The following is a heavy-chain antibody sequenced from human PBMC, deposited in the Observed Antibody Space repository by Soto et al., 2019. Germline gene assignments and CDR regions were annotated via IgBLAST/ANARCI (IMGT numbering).Heavy chain of an antibody. CDR3: ARAQLQGDYYYCGMDV. J-gene: IGHJ6*02. CDR1: GGSISSYY. V-gene: IGHV4-59*01. CDR2: IYYSGST. D-gene: IGHD4-4*01. Sequence: SETLSLTCTVSGGSISSYYWSWIRQPPGKGLEWIGYIYYSGSTNYNPSLKSRVTISVDTSKNQFSLKLSSVTAADTAVYYCARAQLQGDYYYCGMDVWGQGTTVTVSS.